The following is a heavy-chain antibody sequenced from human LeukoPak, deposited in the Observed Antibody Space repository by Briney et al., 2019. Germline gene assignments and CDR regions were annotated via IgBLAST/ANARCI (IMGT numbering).Heavy chain of an antibody. D-gene: IGHD1-1*01. CDR2: IYYSGST. CDR3: AWSAGREGFAFDI. J-gene: IGHJ3*02. CDR1: GGSISSYY. V-gene: IGHV4-59*08. Sequence: SETLSLTCTVSGGSISSYYWNWIRQPPGKGLEWIGYIYYSGSTNYNPSLKSRVTISVDTSKNQFSLKLNSVTAADTAVYYCAWSAGREGFAFDIWGQGTMVTVSS.